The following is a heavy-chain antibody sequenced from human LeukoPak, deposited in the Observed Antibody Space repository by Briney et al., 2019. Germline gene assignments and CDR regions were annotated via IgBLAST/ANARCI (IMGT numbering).Heavy chain of an antibody. J-gene: IGHJ4*02. CDR2: IYHSGST. CDR3: ARVRGWMATVTLFDF. V-gene: IGHV4-4*02. D-gene: IGHD4-17*01. Sequence: SETLSLTFAVSGGSISSSNWWSWVRQPPGKGLEWIGEIYHSGSTNYNPSLKSRVTISVDTFKSQFSLTLNSVTAADTAVYYCARVRGWMATVTLFDFWGRGTLVAVSS. CDR1: GGSISSSNW.